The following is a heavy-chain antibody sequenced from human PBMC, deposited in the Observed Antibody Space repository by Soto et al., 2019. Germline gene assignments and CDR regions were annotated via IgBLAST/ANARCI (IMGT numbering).Heavy chain of an antibody. Sequence: SETLSLTCTVSGGPMSSFYWTWIRQPPGKGLEWIGSIYYSGSTYYNPSLKSRVTVSVDTSKNQFSLKLSSVTAADTAVYYCARHPSDFWFDPWGQGTLVTVSS. CDR3: ARHPSDFWFDP. J-gene: IGHJ5*02. CDR1: GGPMSSFY. D-gene: IGHD2-21*02. CDR2: IYYSGST. V-gene: IGHV4-39*01.